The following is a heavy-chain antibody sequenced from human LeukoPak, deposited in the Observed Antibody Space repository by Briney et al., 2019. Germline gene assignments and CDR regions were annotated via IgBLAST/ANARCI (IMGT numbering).Heavy chain of an antibody. Sequence: SETLSLTCTVSGGSISSHFWSWIRQPPGKGLEWIGYIYYSGSTNYNPSLKSRVTISVATSENQFSLRLSSVTAADTAVYYCARGSIFGVSINWFDPWGQGTLVTVSS. V-gene: IGHV4-59*11. CDR1: GGSISSHF. J-gene: IGHJ5*02. CDR3: ARGSIFGVSINWFDP. D-gene: IGHD3-3*01. CDR2: IYYSGST.